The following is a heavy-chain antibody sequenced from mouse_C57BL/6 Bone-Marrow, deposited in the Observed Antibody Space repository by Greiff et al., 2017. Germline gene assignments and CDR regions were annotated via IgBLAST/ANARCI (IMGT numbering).Heavy chain of an antibody. CDR1: GYTFTSYW. CDR3: ARSGVTTDAY. CDR2: IDPSDSYT. D-gene: IGHD2-2*01. J-gene: IGHJ3*01. V-gene: IGHV1-69*01. Sequence: QVQLQQSGAELVMPGASVKLSCKASGYTFTSYWMHWVKQRPGQGLEWIGEIDPSDSYTNYNQKFKGKSTLTVDKSSRTAYMQLSSLTSEDSAVYYCARSGVTTDAYWGQGTLVTVSA.